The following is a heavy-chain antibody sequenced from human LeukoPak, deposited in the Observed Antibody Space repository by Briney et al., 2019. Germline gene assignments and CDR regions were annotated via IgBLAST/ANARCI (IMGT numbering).Heavy chain of an antibody. J-gene: IGHJ5*02. CDR2: IYSGGST. V-gene: IGHV3-66*01. CDR3: ARDSSGWFDP. D-gene: IGHD6-19*01. CDR1: GFTVSSNY. Sequence: GGSLRLSCAASGFTVSSNYMSWVRQAPGKGLEWVSVIYSGGSTYYADSVKGRFTISRDNSRNTLYLQMNSLRAEDTAVYYCARDSSGWFDPWGQGTLVTVSS.